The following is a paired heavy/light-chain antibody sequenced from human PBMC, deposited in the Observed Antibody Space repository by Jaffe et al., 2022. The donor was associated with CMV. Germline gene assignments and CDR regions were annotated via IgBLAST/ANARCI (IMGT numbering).Light chain of an antibody. Sequence: EIVLTQSPATLSLSPGERATLSCRASQSVSSYLAWYQQKPGQAPRLLIYDASNRATGIPARFSGSGSGTDFTLTISSLEPEDFAVYYCQQRSNWPSLTFGGGTKVEIK. CDR1: QSVSSY. CDR3: QQRSNWPSLT. V-gene: IGKV3-11*01. CDR2: DAS. J-gene: IGKJ4*01.
Heavy chain of an antibody. CDR2: INAGNGNT. D-gene: IGHD3-22*01. Sequence: QVQLVQSGAEVKKPGASVKVSCKASGYTFTSYAIHWVRQAPGQRLEWMGWINAGNGNTVYSQKFQGRVTITRDTSASTAYMELSSLRSEDTAAYYCARQGYYDSSGSSLRWFDPWGQGTLVTVSS. J-gene: IGHJ5*02. CDR3: ARQGYYDSSGSSLRWFDP. CDR1: GYTFTSYA. V-gene: IGHV1-3*01.